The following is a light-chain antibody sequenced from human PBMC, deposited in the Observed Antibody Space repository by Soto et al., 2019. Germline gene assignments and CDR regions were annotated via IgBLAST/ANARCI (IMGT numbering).Light chain of an antibody. V-gene: IGLV1-40*01. CDR2: GNS. CDR3: QSYDSSLSAYVV. CDR1: SSNIGAGYD. Sequence: QSALTQPPSVSGAPGQRVTISCTGSSSNIGAGYDVHWYQQLPGTAPKLLMYGNSNRPSGVPDRFSGSKSGTSASLAITGLQADDEADYYCQSYDSSLSAYVVFGGGTQLTVL. J-gene: IGLJ2*01.